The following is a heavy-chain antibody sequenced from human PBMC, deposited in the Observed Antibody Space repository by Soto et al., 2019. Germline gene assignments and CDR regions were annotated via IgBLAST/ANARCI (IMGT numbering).Heavy chain of an antibody. CDR3: AKKLPGSEMSCPDY. CDR2: TSSDGSIK. J-gene: IGHJ4*02. D-gene: IGHD3-10*01. V-gene: IGHV3-30*18. Sequence: QVQLVESGGGGVQPGRSVRLSCAASGFAFSTYGMHWVRQAPGKGLEWVAATSSDGSIKSYADSAKGRFTISRDNSKNTLYLQMDSLRDEDTALYYCAKKLPGSEMSCPDYWGQGTQVTVSS. CDR1: GFAFSTYG.